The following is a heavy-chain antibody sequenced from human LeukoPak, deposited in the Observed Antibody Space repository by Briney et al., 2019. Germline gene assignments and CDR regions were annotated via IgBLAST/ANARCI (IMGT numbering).Heavy chain of an antibody. V-gene: IGHV3-23*01. Sequence: GGSLRLSCAASGFTFSNHGINWVRQAPGKGLEWVSGISPSGDITYYTDSVQGRFTISRDNSKNMMYVQMNSLRAEDTAVYYCARGVTREYYYYMDVWGKGTTVTVSS. CDR2: ISPSGDIT. CDR1: GFTFSNHG. CDR3: ARGVTREYYYYMDV. J-gene: IGHJ6*03. D-gene: IGHD2-21*02.